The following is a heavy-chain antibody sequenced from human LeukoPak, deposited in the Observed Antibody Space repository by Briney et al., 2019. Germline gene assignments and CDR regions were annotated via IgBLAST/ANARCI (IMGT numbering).Heavy chain of an antibody. V-gene: IGHV1-18*01. CDR1: GFTLNNYG. CDR3: ARGIGGYRFGFDF. CDR2: ISAYNGHT. Sequence: GASVQVSCKASGFTLNNYGISWVRQAPGQGLEWMGWISAYNGHTNYAQNLQGRVTLTTDTSTSTAYMELRSLRSDDTAVYYCARGIGGYRFGFDFWGQGTLVTVSS. D-gene: IGHD5-18*01. J-gene: IGHJ4*02.